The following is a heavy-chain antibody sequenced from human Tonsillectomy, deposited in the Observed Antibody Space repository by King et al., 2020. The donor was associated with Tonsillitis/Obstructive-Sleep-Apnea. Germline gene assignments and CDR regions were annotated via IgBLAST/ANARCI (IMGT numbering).Heavy chain of an antibody. CDR1: GYTFTGYY. Sequence: VQLVQSGAEVKKPGASVKVSCKASGYTFTGYYMHWVRQAPGQGLEWMGWINPNSGGTNYAQKFQGWVTMTRDTSISTAYMELSRLGSDDTAVYYCARAPLRTDYYYYYMDVWGKGTTVTVSS. CDR2: INPNSGGT. CDR3: ARAPLRTDYYYYYMDV. V-gene: IGHV1-2*04. D-gene: IGHD4-17*01. J-gene: IGHJ6*03.